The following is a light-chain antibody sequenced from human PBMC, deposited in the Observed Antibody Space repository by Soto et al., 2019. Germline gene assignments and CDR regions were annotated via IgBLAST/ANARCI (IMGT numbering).Light chain of an antibody. Sequence: QSALTQPRSVSGSPGQSVTISCTGTSSDVSGYNYVSWYQQHPGKAPKLMIYDVSKRPSGVPDRFSGSKSGNTASLTISGLQAEDEADYSCCSYAGSYTWVFGGGTKVTVL. CDR3: CSYAGSYTWV. J-gene: IGLJ3*02. CDR2: DVS. V-gene: IGLV2-11*01. CDR1: SSDVSGYNY.